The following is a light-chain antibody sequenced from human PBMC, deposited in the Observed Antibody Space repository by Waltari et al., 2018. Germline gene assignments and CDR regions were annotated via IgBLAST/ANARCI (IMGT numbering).Light chain of an antibody. CDR2: YDS. CDR3: KVWDSTTDHRV. J-gene: IGLJ1*01. V-gene: IGLV3-21*04. Sequence: SYMLTQPPSVSVAPGLTARITRGGHNFGDEIVHWYQQKPGQAPVGVIYYDSDRPSGMAERFTGSNTGNTATLTIRRVEAGDEADYYCKVWDSTTDHRVFGTGTKVTVL. CDR1: NFGDEI.